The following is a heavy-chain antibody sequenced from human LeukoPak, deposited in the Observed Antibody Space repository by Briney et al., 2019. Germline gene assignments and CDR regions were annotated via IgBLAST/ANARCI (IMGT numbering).Heavy chain of an antibody. Sequence: SETLSLTCAVSGYSISSDYYWGWIRQPPGKGLEWIGSIYHSGSTYYNPSLQSRVTISVDTSKNQFSLKLSSVTAAGTAVYYCARLLTTTVTTSVFDYWGQGTLVTVSS. CDR1: GYSISSDYY. CDR2: IYHSGST. V-gene: IGHV4-38-2*01. J-gene: IGHJ4*02. CDR3: ARLLTTTVTTSVFDY. D-gene: IGHD4-11*01.